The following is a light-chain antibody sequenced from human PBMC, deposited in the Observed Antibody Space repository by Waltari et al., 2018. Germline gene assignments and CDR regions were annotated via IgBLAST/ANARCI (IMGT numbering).Light chain of an antibody. CDR2: GAS. V-gene: IGKV3-20*01. Sequence: EIVLTQSPGTLSLSPGERATLSCRASQSVSSSYLAWYQQKPGQAPRLLIYGASSRATVIPDRCSGSGSGTDFTLTISRLETEDFAVYYCYQYGFSPFTFGPGTKVDIK. J-gene: IGKJ3*01. CDR1: QSVSSSY. CDR3: YQYGFSPFT.